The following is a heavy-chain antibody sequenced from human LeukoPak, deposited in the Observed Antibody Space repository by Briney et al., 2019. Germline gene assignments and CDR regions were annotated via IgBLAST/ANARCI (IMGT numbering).Heavy chain of an antibody. D-gene: IGHD6-13*01. Sequence: GGSLRLSCAASGFTFSSYGMHWVRQAPGKGLEWVAVIWYDGSNKYYADSVKGRFTISRDNSKNTLYLQMNSLRAEDTAVYYCARPGPQLGLYFDYWGQGTLVTVSS. J-gene: IGHJ4*02. CDR3: ARPGPQLGLYFDY. CDR1: GFTFSSYG. CDR2: IWYDGSNK. V-gene: IGHV3-33*01.